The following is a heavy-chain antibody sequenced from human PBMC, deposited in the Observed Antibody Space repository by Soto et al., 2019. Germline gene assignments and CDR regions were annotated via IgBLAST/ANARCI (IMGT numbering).Heavy chain of an antibody. CDR2: VDTGNGNT. CDR3: ARDAKWDPRGVEAQQDDYFDY. CDR1: GYTFTSYA. D-gene: IGHD1-26*01. J-gene: IGHJ4*02. Sequence: ASVKVSFKASGYTFTSYAIHRVRQAPGQSLEWMGWVDTGNGNTKYSQKFQGRVTITRDTYANTADMELSSLRSEDTAVYYCARDAKWDPRGVEAQQDDYFDYWGQGTLVTVSS. V-gene: IGHV1-3*04.